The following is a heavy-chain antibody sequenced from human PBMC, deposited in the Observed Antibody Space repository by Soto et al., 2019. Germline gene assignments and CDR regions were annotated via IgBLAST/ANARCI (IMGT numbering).Heavy chain of an antibody. CDR2: IYYSGST. V-gene: IGHV4-30-4*01. CDR3: ARGVFVVVAAHNKYNWFDP. CDR1: GGSISSGDYY. D-gene: IGHD2-15*01. Sequence: PSETLSLTCTVSGGSISSGDYYWSWIRQPPGKGLEWIGYIYYSGSTYYNPSLKSRVTISVDTSKNQFSLKLSSVTAADTAVYYCARGVFVVVAAHNKYNWFDPWGQGTLVTVSS. J-gene: IGHJ5*02.